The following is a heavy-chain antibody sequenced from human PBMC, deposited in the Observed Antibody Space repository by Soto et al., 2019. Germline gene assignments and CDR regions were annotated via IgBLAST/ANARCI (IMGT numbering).Heavy chain of an antibody. CDR1: GFTFNNYA. J-gene: IGHJ4*02. V-gene: IGHV3-23*01. CDR3: AKGRLAGNFDY. Sequence: GGSLRLSCAASGFTFNNYAMNWVRQAPGMGLEWVATISNTGGGTYYADSVKGRFTISRDNSKNTLYLQMSSLRVEDTAVYYCAKGRLAGNFDYWGQGTQVTVSS. CDR2: ISNTGGGT.